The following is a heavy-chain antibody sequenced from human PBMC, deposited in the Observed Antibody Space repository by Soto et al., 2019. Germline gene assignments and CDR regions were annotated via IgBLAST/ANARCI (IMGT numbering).Heavy chain of an antibody. D-gene: IGHD3-10*01. CDR3: ARGSIIVREAPRWFDP. CDR2: IIPIAAIA. CDR1: GGTFSRYT. J-gene: IGHJ5*02. V-gene: IGHV1-69*02. Sequence: SVKLSCKAAGGTFSRYTINWVRQAPGQGLEWMGRIIPIAAIANYTQKFQGRVTINVDKSSTTAYMELSSLRSDDTAVYYCARGSIIVREAPRWFDPWG.